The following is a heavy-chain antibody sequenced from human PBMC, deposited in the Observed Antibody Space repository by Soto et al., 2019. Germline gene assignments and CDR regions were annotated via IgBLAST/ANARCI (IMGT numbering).Heavy chain of an antibody. CDR1: GYTFTGYY. Sequence: ASVKVSCKASGYTFTGYYMHWVRQAPGQGLEWMGWINPNSGGTNYAQKFQGRVTMTRDTSISTAYMELSRLRSDDTAVYYCARSLMTGNRSVWLGPWGQGKLVTVSS. D-gene: IGHD1-1*01. CDR2: INPNSGGT. CDR3: ARSLMTGNRSVWLGP. V-gene: IGHV1-2*02. J-gene: IGHJ5*02.